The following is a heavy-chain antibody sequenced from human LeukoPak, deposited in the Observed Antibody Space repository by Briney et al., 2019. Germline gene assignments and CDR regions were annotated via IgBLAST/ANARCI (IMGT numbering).Heavy chain of an antibody. V-gene: IGHV4-30-2*01. CDR2: IYHSGST. CDR1: GGSMSSGSYS. J-gene: IGHJ2*01. Sequence: SETLSLTCTVSGGSMSSGSYSWSWIRQPPGKGLEWIGYIYHSGSTYYNPSLKSRVIISVDRSKKQFSLKLSSVTAADTAVYYCARDPGSPRGYFDLWGRGTLVTVSS. D-gene: IGHD2-15*01. CDR3: ARDPGSPRGYFDL.